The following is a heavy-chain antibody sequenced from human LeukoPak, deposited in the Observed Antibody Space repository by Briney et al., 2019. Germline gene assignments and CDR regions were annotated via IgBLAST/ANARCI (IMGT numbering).Heavy chain of an antibody. V-gene: IGHV1-69*05. CDR2: IIPIFGTA. CDR1: GGTFSSYA. D-gene: IGHD6-13*01. CDR3: ARGREQQLVSYYFDY. Sequence: GASVKVSCKASGGTFSSYAISWVRQAPGQGLEWMGGIIPIFGTANYAQKFQGRVTITTDESTSTAYMELSSLRSEDTAVYYCARGREQQLVSYYFDYWGQGTLVTVSS. J-gene: IGHJ4*02.